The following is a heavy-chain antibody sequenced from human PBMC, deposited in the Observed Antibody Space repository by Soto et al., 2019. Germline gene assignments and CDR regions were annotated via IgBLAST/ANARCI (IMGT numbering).Heavy chain of an antibody. D-gene: IGHD6-19*01. CDR3: ARAFAIGWYTYYFAY. Sequence: SETLSLTCTVSGDSLNDYHWGWILQPPGKGLEWIGYIYYTGSTNYNPSLKSRVTISLDTSKNQFYLGLNSVTAADTAVYYCARAFAIGWYTYYFAYRGQGPLVTVSS. J-gene: IGHJ4*02. CDR1: GDSLNDYH. V-gene: IGHV4-59*08. CDR2: IYYTGST.